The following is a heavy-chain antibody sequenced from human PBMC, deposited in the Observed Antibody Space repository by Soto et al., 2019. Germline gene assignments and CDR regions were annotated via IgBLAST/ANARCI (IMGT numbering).Heavy chain of an antibody. V-gene: IGHV4-39*01. D-gene: IGHD2-21*02. CDR3: ARHVVVTNDGGHYFDY. CDR1: GGSTSSYNY. Sequence: PSETLSLTCTVSGGSTSSYNYWGWIRQPPGRGLEWIGSVYYSGSTFYNPSLESRVTISVDTSKNQFSLRLSSVTAADTTVYYCARHVVVTNDGGHYFDYWGQGTQVTVSS. J-gene: IGHJ4*02. CDR2: VYYSGST.